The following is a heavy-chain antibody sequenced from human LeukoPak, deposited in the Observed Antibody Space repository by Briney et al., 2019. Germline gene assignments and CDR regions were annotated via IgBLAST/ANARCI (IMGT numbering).Heavy chain of an antibody. D-gene: IGHD3-9*01. CDR2: TYFRSKWYY. CDR3: ASRNFDWGDGARDY. V-gene: IGHV6-1*01. CDR1: GDSVSSDSAA. J-gene: IGHJ4*02. Sequence: SQTLSLTCAISGDSVSSDSAAWNWIRQSPSRGLEWLARTYFRSKWYYDYALAVKGRITINPDTSKNQFSLQLNSVTPEDTAVYYCASRNFDWGDGARDYWGQGTLVTVSS.